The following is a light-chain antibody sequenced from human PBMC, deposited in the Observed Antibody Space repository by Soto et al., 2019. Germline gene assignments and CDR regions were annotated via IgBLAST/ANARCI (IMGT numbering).Light chain of an antibody. CDR1: QSISSW. V-gene: IGKV1-5*03. CDR2: KTS. Sequence: DIQLTQSPSTLSASVGDRVTITCRASQSISSWLAWYQQKPGKAPNFLIYKTSNLESGVPSRFNGSGSGTEFALTISSLQPDDVATYYCQFYNDYCWTFGQGTKVDI. J-gene: IGKJ1*01. CDR3: QFYNDYCWT.